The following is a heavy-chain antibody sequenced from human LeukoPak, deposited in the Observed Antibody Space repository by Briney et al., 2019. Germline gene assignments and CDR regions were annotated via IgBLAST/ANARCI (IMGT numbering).Heavy chain of an antibody. D-gene: IGHD1-1*01. CDR3: AKGNGLKYYYYGMDV. CDR2: IRYDGSNK. Sequence: PGGSLRLSCAASGFTFSSYGMHWVRQAPGKELEWVAFIRYDGSNKYYADSVKGRFTISRDNSKNTLYLQMNSLRAEDTAVYYCAKGNGLKYYYYGMDVWGQGTTVTVSS. J-gene: IGHJ6*02. CDR1: GFTFSSYG. V-gene: IGHV3-30*02.